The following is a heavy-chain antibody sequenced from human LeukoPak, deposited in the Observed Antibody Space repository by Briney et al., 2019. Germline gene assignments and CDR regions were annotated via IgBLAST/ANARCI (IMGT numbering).Heavy chain of an antibody. CDR1: GFRFNTYW. Sequence: GGSLRLSCAASGFRFNTYWMSWVRQAPGKGLEWVSVISVSGGSTYYADSVKGRFTISRDNSKSTLSLQMNSLRAEDTAIYYCATYRQVLLPFESWGQGTLVTASS. V-gene: IGHV3-23*01. CDR3: ATYRQVLLPFES. D-gene: IGHD2-8*02. J-gene: IGHJ4*02. CDR2: ISVSGGST.